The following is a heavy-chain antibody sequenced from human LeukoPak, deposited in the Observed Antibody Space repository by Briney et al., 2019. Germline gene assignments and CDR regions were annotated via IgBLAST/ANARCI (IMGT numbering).Heavy chain of an antibody. J-gene: IGHJ6*02. D-gene: IGHD3-3*01. V-gene: IGHV1-3*01. CDR3: AGGGGYDFWSGYSPYYYYGMDV. CDR1: GYTFTSYA. Sequence: ASVKVSCTASGYTFTSYAMHWVRQAPGQRLEWMGWINAGNGNTKYSQKFQGRVTITRDTSASTAYMELSSLRSEDTAVYYCAGGGGYDFWSGYSPYYYYGMDVWGQGTTVTVSS. CDR2: INAGNGNT.